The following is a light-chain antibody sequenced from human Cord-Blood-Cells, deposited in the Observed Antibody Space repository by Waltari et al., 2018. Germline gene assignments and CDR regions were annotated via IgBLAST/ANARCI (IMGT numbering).Light chain of an antibody. CDR3: QQSYSTPSIT. V-gene: IGKV1-39*01. Sequence: ASVGDRVTITCRASQSISSYLNWYQQKPGKAPKLLIYAASSLQSGVPSRFSGSGSGTDFTLTISSLQPEDFATYYCQQSYSTPSITFGQGTRLEIK. J-gene: IGKJ5*01. CDR1: QSISSY. CDR2: AAS.